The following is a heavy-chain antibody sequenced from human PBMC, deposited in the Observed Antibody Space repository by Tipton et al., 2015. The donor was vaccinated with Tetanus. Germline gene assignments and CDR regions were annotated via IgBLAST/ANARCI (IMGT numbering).Heavy chain of an antibody. V-gene: IGHV3-23*01. CDR1: GFTFSPYA. CDR3: AQNRAVSMIRGVVITAFGY. D-gene: IGHD3-10*01. CDR2: ISGSGAYT. J-gene: IGHJ4*02. Sequence: SLRLSCAASGFTFSPYAMSWVRQAPGKGLEWVSTISGSGAYTYYADSVKGRFTISRDNSENALYLQMNSLGAEDTAVYYCAQNRAVSMIRGVVITAFGYWGQGALVTVSS.